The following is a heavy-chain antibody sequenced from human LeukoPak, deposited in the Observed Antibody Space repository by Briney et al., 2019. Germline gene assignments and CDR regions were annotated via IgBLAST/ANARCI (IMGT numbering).Heavy chain of an antibody. CDR1: GGSISSSSYY. CDR3: ARTPMSGWLDY. Sequence: SETLSLTCTVSGGSISSSSYYWSWICQHPGKGLEWIGYIYYSGSTYYNPSLKSRVTISVDTSKNQFSLKLSSVTAADTAVYYCARTPMSGWLDYWGQGTLVTVSS. V-gene: IGHV4-31*03. D-gene: IGHD3-3*01. J-gene: IGHJ4*02. CDR2: IYYSGST.